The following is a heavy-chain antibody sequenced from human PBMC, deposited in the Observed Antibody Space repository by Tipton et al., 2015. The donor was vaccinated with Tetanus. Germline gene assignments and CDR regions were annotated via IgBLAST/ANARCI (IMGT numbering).Heavy chain of an antibody. CDR2: IYYTGNT. Sequence: TLSLTCTVSGGSIRGGGYYWSWIRQHPEKGLEWIGYIYYTGNTYYNPSLKSRVTISVDTSKNQFSLKLSSVTAADTAVYYCARGEDQYKSGNHWGQGTPVTVSS. CDR1: GGSIRGGGYY. CDR3: ARGEDQYKSGNH. J-gene: IGHJ5*02. D-gene: IGHD1-1*01. V-gene: IGHV4-31*03.